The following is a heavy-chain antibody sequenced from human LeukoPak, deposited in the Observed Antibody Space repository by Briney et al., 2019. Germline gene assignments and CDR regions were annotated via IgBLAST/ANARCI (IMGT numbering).Heavy chain of an antibody. CDR2: IIPIFGTA. V-gene: IGHV1-69*13. D-gene: IGHD1-26*01. J-gene: IGHJ5*02. Sequence: LVKVSCKASGGTFRTYAISWVRQAPGQGLEWMGGIIPIFGTANYAQKFQGRVTITADESTSTAYMELSRLRSDDTAVYYCARPPFRWELPIQGWFDPWGQGTLVTVSS. CDR3: ARPPFRWELPIQGWFDP. CDR1: GGTFRTYA.